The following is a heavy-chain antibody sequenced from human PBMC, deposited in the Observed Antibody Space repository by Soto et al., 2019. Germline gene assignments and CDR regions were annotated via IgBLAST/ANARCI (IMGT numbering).Heavy chain of an antibody. J-gene: IGHJ3*02. CDR1: GYTFTRYV. V-gene: IGHV1-18*01. CDR3: ARDVGYSSTWEI. CDR2: ISAHNGNT. D-gene: IGHD6-13*01. Sequence: ASVKVSCKASGYTFTRYVISWVRQAPGQGLEWMGWISAHNGNTNYAQKLQGRVTMTTDTSTSTAFMELRSLRSDDTAVYYCARDVGYSSTWEIWGQGTMVTVSS.